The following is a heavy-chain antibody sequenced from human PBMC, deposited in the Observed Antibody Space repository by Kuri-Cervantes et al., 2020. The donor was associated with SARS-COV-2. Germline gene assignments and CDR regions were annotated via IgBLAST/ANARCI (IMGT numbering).Heavy chain of an antibody. Sequence: ESLKISCTVSGYSISSGYYWGWIRQPPGKGLEWIGSIYHSGSTHYKPSLKSRVTLSVDTSKNQFSLKLSSVTAADTAVYYCARHSRLVDFDYWGQGTLVTVSS. V-gene: IGHV4-38-2*02. CDR2: IYHSGST. CDR1: GYSISSGYY. CDR3: ARHSRLVDFDY. J-gene: IGHJ4*02. D-gene: IGHD6-19*01.